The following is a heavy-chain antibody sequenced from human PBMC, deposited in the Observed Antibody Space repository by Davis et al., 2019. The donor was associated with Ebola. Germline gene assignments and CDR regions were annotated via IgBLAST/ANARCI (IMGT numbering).Heavy chain of an antibody. CDR3: ARAPYCSSTSCYFGDPAHFDY. CDR1: GFTFSSYG. V-gene: IGHV3-33*01. D-gene: IGHD2-2*01. J-gene: IGHJ4*02. Sequence: PGGSLRLSCAASGFTFSSYGMHWVRQAPGKGLEWVAVIWYDGSNKYYADSVKGRFTISRDNSKNTLYLQMNSLRAEDTAVYYCARAPYCSSTSCYFGDPAHFDYWGQGTLVTVSS. CDR2: IWYDGSNK.